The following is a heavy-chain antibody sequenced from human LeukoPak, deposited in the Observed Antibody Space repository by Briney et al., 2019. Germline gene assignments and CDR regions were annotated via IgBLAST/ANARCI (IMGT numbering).Heavy chain of an antibody. D-gene: IGHD3-22*01. Sequence: GGSLRLSCAASGLTFSSYGMHWVRQAPGKGLEWVAFIRYDGSNKYYADSVKGRFTISRDNSKNTLYLQMNSLRAEDTAVYYCAKDRGSVTMIGFDYWGQGTLVTVSS. CDR3: AKDRGSVTMIGFDY. CDR2: IRYDGSNK. CDR1: GLTFSSYG. J-gene: IGHJ4*02. V-gene: IGHV3-30*02.